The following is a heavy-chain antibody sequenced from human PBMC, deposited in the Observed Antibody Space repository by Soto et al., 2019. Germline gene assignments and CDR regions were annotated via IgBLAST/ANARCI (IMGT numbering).Heavy chain of an antibody. J-gene: IGHJ4*02. CDR3: ARGGHVVVVTAALDF. CDR1: GDTFTDYY. V-gene: IGHV1-46*01. CDR2: VNPSGGHT. Sequence: QVQLVQSGAEVKKPGASVKVSCKASGDTFTDYYIHWVRQAPGQGLEWMGTVNPSGGHTTYAQHFLGRTTMHRDTSISTLHMELTSMTSEDTAVYYCARGGHVVVVTAALDFWGQGTLVTVSS. D-gene: IGHD2-21*02.